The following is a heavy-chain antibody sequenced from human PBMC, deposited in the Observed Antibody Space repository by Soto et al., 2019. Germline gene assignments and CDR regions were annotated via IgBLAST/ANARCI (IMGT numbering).Heavy chain of an antibody. CDR2: MSYDGSAK. V-gene: IGHV3-30*03. D-gene: IGHD3-10*02. J-gene: IGHJ4*02. Sequence: QVQLVESGGGVVQPGRSLRLSCEGSGFIFSNHGMHWVRQAPGKGLEWVAFMSYDGSAKFLADSVKGRFTISRDNSKSTLFLHMSRLRAEDTAMYYCAIVRVADSPLDHWGQGTLVTVSS. CDR1: GFIFSNHG. CDR3: AIVRVADSPLDH.